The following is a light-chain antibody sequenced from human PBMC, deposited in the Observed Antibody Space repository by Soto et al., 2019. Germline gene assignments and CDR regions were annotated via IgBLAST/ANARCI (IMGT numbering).Light chain of an antibody. CDR1: QSVSST. CDR3: QQYYNWPYT. CDR2: GAS. V-gene: IGKV3-15*01. Sequence: ELVMPQSPATLSVSQGARATLSCRASQSVSSTLAWYQQKPGQAPRLLIYGASTRATGTPARVSCSGSGTEFTLNMSSLAFSEFAVYYCQQYYNWPYTCGQGPKLEI. J-gene: IGKJ2*01.